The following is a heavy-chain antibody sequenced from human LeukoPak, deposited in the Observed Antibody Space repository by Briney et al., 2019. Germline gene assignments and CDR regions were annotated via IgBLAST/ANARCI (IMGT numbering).Heavy chain of an antibody. CDR1: GFTFSTYS. CDR2: ISSSSEYI. CDR3: ARDGLRNRPLDILTRARRGEKSSSYWYMDV. J-gene: IGHJ6*03. D-gene: IGHD3-9*01. Sequence: GGSLRLSCAASGFTFSTYSMNWVRQAPGKGLEWVSSISSSSEYIYHADSVKGRFTISRENAKNSLYLQMNSLRAEDTAVYYCARDGLRNRPLDILTRARRGEKSSSYWYMDVWGKGTTVTISS. V-gene: IGHV3-21*01.